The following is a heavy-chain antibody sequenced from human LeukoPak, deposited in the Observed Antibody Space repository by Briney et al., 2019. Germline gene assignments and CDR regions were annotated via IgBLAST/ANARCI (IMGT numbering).Heavy chain of an antibody. J-gene: IGHJ4*02. CDR3: ARDRTLYCSDGSCYSGGLDY. CDR1: GGSINNYY. V-gene: IGHV4-59*01. Sequence: SQTLSLTCTISGGSINNYYWSWIRQPPGKGLEWIAYIYDSGSTNYNPSLKSRVTISVDTSKNQFSLKLSPVTAADTAVYYCARDRTLYCSDGSCYSGGLDYWGQGTLVTVSS. D-gene: IGHD2-15*01. CDR2: IYDSGST.